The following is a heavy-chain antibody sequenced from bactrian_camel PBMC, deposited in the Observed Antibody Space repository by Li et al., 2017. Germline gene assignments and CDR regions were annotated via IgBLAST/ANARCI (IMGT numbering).Heavy chain of an antibody. V-gene: IGHV3S53*01. Sequence: VQLVESGGGSVQAGGSLSLSCVSSDSTRNTYYMAWFRQTPGKQREGLAEISREDMGGLASYAESVKGRFTISQDNAKNEFFLQMNDLKPEDTAMYFCAAGQWSGRTLDERRYNYWGQGTQVTVS. D-gene: IGHD7*01. J-gene: IGHJ4*01. CDR3: AAGQWSGRTLDERRYNY. CDR1: DSTRNTYY. CDR2: ISREDMGGLA.